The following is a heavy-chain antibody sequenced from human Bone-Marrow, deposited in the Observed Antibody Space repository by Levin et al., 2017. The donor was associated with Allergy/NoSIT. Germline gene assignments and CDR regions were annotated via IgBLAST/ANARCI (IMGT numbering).Heavy chain of an antibody. D-gene: IGHD3-22*01. Sequence: SVKVSCKASGGTFSSYTISWVRQAPGQGLEWMGRIIPILGIRNYAQKFQDRVTITADKSTGTAYMELSSLTSEDTAVYYCARVYDSGGYSYNSWGQGTLVAVSS. J-gene: IGHJ4*02. CDR2: IIPILGIR. V-gene: IGHV1-69*02. CDR1: GGTFSSYT. CDR3: ARVYDSGGYSYNS.